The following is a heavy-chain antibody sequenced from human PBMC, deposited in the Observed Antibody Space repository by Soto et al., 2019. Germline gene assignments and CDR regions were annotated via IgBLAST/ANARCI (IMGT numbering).Heavy chain of an antibody. D-gene: IGHD3-22*01. CDR2: IRSKANSYAT. CDR3: TRRDMGDSSGYKSDY. J-gene: IGHJ4*02. V-gene: IGHV3-73*02. Sequence: EVQLVESGGGLVQPGGSLKLSCAASGFTFSGSAMHWVRQASGKGLEWVGRIRSKANSYATAYAASVKGRFTISRDDSKNTAYLQMNSLKTEDTAVYYCTRRDMGDSSGYKSDYWGQGTLVTVSS. CDR1: GFTFSGSA.